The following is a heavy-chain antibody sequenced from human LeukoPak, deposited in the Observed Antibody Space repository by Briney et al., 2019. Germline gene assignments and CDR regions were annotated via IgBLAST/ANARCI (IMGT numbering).Heavy chain of an antibody. CDR2: INHSGST. V-gene: IGHV4-4*02. Sequence: SETLSLTCAVSGGSISSSNWWSWVRQPPGKGLEWIGEINHSGSTNYNPSLKSRVTISVDTSKNQFSLKLSSVTAADTAVYYCARGKKQLWSPDYYYYYYMDVWGKGTTVTVSS. CDR3: ARGKKQLWSPDYYYYYYMDV. D-gene: IGHD5-18*01. J-gene: IGHJ6*03. CDR1: GGSISSSNW.